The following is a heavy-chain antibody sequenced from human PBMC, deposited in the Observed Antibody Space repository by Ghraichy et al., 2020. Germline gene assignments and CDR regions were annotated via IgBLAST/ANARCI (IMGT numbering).Heavy chain of an antibody. V-gene: IGHV3-30*02. CDR1: GFTFSSYG. D-gene: IGHD6-19*01. Sequence: GGSLRLSCAASGFTFSSYGMHWVRQSPGKGLEWVAFIGFDGSPKHYADSVKGRYTISRDSSNDTLYLQMNSLRPEDTAVYYCAKVSQWMATYDAFDIWGQGTMVTVSP. CDR2: IGFDGSPK. CDR3: AKVSQWMATYDAFDI. J-gene: IGHJ3*02.